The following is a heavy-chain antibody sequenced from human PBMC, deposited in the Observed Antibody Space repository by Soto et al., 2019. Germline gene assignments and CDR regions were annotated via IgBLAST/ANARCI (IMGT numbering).Heavy chain of an antibody. V-gene: IGHV4-30-2*01. CDR1: GGSINSGGCS. CDR2: VYHSGRT. J-gene: IGHJ4*02. Sequence: QLQLQESGSGLVKPSQTQSLTCAVSGGSINSGGCSWSCVRQPPGKGLEWIGYVYHSGRTYYNPSLKSRVTRSVDRSKNQFSLKLSSVTAADTAVYYCARVPDYWGQGTLVTVSS. CDR3: ARVPDY.